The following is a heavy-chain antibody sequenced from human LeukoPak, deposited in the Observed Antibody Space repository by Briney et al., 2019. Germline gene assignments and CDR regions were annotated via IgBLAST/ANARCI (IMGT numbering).Heavy chain of an antibody. D-gene: IGHD2-21*01. Sequence: GGSLRLSCSASGFIFSSDWMKGDRQAPGKRLEWVATIKQDGSAKYYVDSVKGRFTISRDNAKKTLYLEMNTLRAEDTAVYYCATGEGHWGQGTLVTVSS. CDR1: GFIFSSDW. J-gene: IGHJ4*02. CDR2: IKQDGSAK. CDR3: ATGEGH. V-gene: IGHV3-7*01.